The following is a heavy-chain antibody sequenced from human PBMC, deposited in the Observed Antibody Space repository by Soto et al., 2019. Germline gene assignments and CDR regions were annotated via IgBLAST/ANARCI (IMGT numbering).Heavy chain of an antibody. CDR1: GFTFRSYA. J-gene: IGHJ5*02. Sequence: GGSLRLSCSASGFTFRSYAMSWVRQAPGKGLEWVSVISAAGGVTYYTDSLKGRFTISRDNSKNTLYLQMDGLRAEDTAVYFCAKGSTAAIGRNWFGPWGQGTLVTVSS. CDR2: ISAAGGVT. CDR3: AKGSTAAIGRNWFGP. V-gene: IGHV3-23*01. D-gene: IGHD2-2*01.